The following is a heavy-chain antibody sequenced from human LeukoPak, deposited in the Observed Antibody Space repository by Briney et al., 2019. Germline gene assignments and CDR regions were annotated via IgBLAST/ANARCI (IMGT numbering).Heavy chain of an antibody. Sequence: QPGGSLRLSCAASGFTVSSNYMSWARQAPGKGLEWVSVIYSGGSTYYADSVKGRFTISRDNSKNTLYLQMTSLRAEDTAVYDCAAMTTVTRYFDYWGQGTLVTVSS. CDR2: IYSGGST. CDR1: GFTVSSNY. J-gene: IGHJ4*02. D-gene: IGHD4-11*01. CDR3: AAMTTVTRYFDY. V-gene: IGHV3-66*02.